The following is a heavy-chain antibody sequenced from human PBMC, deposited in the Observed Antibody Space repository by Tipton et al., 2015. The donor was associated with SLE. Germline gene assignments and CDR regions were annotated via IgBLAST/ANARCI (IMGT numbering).Heavy chain of an antibody. J-gene: IGHJ5*02. CDR3: ARDFPGVVPT. CDR1: GGSISSGGYY. CDR2: IYYSGST. Sequence: TLSLTCTVSGGSISSGGYYWSWIRQHPGKGLEWIGYIYYSGSTNYNPSLKSRVTISVDTSKNQFSLKLSSVTAADTAVYYCARDFPGVVPTWGQGTLVTVSS. V-gene: IGHV4-61*08. D-gene: IGHD2-15*01.